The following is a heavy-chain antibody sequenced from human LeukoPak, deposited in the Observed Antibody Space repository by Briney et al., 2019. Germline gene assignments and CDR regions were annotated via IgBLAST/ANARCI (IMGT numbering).Heavy chain of an antibody. CDR1: GFTFSSYA. CDR3: AKDRMATIPYYFDY. V-gene: IGHV3-23*01. Sequence: GGSLRLSCAASGFTFSSYAMSWVRQAPGKGVEWVSAISGSGGSTYYTGSVRGRFTISRDNSKNTLYLQMNSLRAEDTAVYYCAKDRMATIPYYFDYWGQGTLVTVSS. D-gene: IGHD5-24*01. J-gene: IGHJ4*02. CDR2: ISGSGGST.